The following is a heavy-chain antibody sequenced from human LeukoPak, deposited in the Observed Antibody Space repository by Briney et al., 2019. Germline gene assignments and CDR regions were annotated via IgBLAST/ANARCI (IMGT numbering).Heavy chain of an antibody. J-gene: IGHJ4*02. CDR2: VGGNGGAT. Sequence: GGSLRLSCAASGSTFTTCAMSWVRQAPGKGLEWVSTVGGNGGATYYADSVKGRFTISRDNPKNTLYLQMNTLRAEDTAVYYCAKGYSGSYRSYFDYWGQGSLVTVSS. V-gene: IGHV3-23*01. D-gene: IGHD1-26*01. CDR1: GSTFTTCA. CDR3: AKGYSGSYRSYFDY.